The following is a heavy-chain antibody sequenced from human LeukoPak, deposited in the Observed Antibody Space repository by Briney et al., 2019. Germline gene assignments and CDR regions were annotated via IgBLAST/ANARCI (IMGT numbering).Heavy chain of an antibody. Sequence: GGSLRLSCAASGFTFSSYSMNWVRQAPGKGLEWVSSISSSSSYIYYADSVKGRFTISRDNAKNSLYLQMNSLRAEDTAVYYCARDAHDYGDFYYFDYWGQGTLVTVSS. D-gene: IGHD4-17*01. CDR2: ISSSSSYI. V-gene: IGHV3-21*01. CDR1: GFTFSSYS. CDR3: ARDAHDYGDFYYFDY. J-gene: IGHJ4*02.